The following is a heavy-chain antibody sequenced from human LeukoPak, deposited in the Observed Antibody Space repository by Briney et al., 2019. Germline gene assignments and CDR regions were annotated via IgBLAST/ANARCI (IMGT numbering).Heavy chain of an antibody. Sequence: ASVKVSCETSGYTFTNYDINWVRQATGQGLEWMGWMNPKSGNTGSAQRFQGRVTLTGDTSISTAYMELSSLRSEDTAVYYCARVWGSIDYWGQGTLVTVSS. CDR3: ARVWGSIDY. V-gene: IGHV1-8*01. D-gene: IGHD7-27*01. CDR2: MNPKSGNT. CDR1: GYTFTNYD. J-gene: IGHJ4*02.